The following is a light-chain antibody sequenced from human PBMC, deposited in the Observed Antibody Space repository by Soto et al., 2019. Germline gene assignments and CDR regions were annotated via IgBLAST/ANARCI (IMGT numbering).Light chain of an antibody. J-gene: IGKJ4*01. Sequence: EVVMTQSPATVSVSPGEGVTLSCRASQTISNDLAWYQQKPGQAPRLLIYGASTRATGVPARFSGGGSGTEFTLTISSLQSEDFAFYYCQQNNKWPPVTFGGGNKVEIK. CDR1: QTISND. CDR3: QQNNKWPPVT. CDR2: GAS. V-gene: IGKV3-15*01.